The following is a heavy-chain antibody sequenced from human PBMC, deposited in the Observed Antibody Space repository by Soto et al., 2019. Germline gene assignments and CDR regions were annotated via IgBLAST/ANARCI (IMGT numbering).Heavy chain of an antibody. V-gene: IGHV1-18*01. CDR3: AIIKGTTFDFYH. CDR1: GYTFTSNG. J-gene: IGHJ4*02. CDR2: ISAYNGNT. D-gene: IGHD1-1*01. Sequence: QVQLVQSGGEVKKPGASVKVSCKASGYTFTSNGISWVRQAPGQGLEWMGWISAYNGNTNYAQNLQGRVTMTTDTSTKTAYMELRSLRSDDTAVYYWAIIKGTTFDFYHWGQGTLVTVSS.